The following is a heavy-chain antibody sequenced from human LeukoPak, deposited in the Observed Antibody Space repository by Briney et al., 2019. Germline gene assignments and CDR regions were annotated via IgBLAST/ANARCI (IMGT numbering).Heavy chain of an antibody. CDR3: ARGQMTVERQTLYGWFDP. CDR1: GFYVNSTY. Sequence: PGGSLRLSCAAAGFYVNSTYMSWVRQAPGQGLEWVSVLYSGGVTDYTRSVKGRFTMSRDSSKNTVYLQMNSLRRDDTAVYFCARGQMTVERQTLYGWFDPWGQGTPVIVSS. CDR2: LYSGGVT. V-gene: IGHV3-66*02. J-gene: IGHJ5*02. D-gene: IGHD4/OR15-4a*01.